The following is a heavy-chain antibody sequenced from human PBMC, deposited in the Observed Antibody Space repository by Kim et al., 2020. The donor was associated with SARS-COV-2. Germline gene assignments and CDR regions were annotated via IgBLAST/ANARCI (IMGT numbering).Heavy chain of an antibody. J-gene: IGHJ4*03. CDR1: GFTLSDYY. Sequence: GGSLRLSCAASGFTLSDYYMNWIHQAPGKGPEWVSHISGSGYSKYYADSVRGRFTLSRDDAENSLYLQMDSLRPEDTAVYYCARYHPTSWGPGYFDSWG. D-gene: IGHD2-2*01. CDR2: ISGSGYSK. V-gene: IGHV3-11*04. CDR3: ARYHPTSWGPGYFDS.